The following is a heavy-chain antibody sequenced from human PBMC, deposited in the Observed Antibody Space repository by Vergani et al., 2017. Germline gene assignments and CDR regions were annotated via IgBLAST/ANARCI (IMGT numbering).Heavy chain of an antibody. V-gene: IGHV4-34*01. J-gene: IGHJ6*03. D-gene: IGHD2-2*01. CDR2: INHSGIT. CDR3: ARTGTIVRGTSYARAPANYYYMDV. CDR1: VVSSIGYY. Sequence: QVQLQQWGAGLLKPSETLSLTCAVYVVSSIGYYWSWICQPPGKGLEWIGEINHSGITNYNPSLKSRVTISVDTSKNQFPLKLSSVTAADTAVYYSARTGTIVRGTSYARAPANYYYMDVWGKGTTVTVSS.